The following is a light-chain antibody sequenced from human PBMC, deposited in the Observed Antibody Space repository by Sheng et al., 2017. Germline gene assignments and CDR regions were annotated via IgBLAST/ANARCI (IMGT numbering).Light chain of an antibody. Sequence: SYELTQPSSVSVSLGQTASITCSGNLLTKNFVRWFQKKPGQAPTLIIYKDTERPSGIPERFSGSSSGTTVTLTISGAQVDDEADYFCYCSTDNNLGVFGGGSKLTVL. CDR3: YCSTDNNLGV. V-gene: IGLV3-27*01. CDR1: LLTKNF. CDR2: KDT. J-gene: IGLJ2*01.